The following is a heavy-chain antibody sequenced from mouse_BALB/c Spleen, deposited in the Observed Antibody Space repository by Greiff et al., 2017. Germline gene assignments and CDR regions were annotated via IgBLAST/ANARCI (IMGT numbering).Heavy chain of an antibody. V-gene: IGHV8-12*01. Sequence: QVTLKVSGPGILQPSQTLSLTCSFSGFSLSTSGMGVSWIRQPSGKGLEWLAHIYWDDDKRYNPSLKSRLTISKDTSSNQVFLKITSVDTADTATYYCARGAPLYFDVWGAGTTVTVSS. J-gene: IGHJ1*01. CDR3: ARGAPLYFDV. CDR1: GFSLSTSGMG. CDR2: IYWDDDK.